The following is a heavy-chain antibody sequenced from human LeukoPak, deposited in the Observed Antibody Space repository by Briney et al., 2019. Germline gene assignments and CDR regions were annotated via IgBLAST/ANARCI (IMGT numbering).Heavy chain of an antibody. J-gene: IGHJ4*02. Sequence: SETLSLTCTVSGDSIRNYYWGWIRQPAGKGLEWIGRVYVTRATDYNPSLKSRVTMSFDTSNNQFSLKLSSVTAADTGVYFCARESRVVPGDGYHLDSWGQGILVTVSS. CDR3: ARESRVVPGDGYHLDS. D-gene: IGHD5-24*01. CDR2: VYVTRAT. V-gene: IGHV4-4*07. CDR1: GDSIRNYY.